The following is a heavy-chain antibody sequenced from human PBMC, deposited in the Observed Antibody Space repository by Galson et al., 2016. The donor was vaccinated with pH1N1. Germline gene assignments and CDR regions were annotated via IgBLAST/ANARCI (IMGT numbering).Heavy chain of an antibody. D-gene: IGHD2-2*01. J-gene: IGHJ6*03. V-gene: IGHV5-51*01. CDR1: GYSFSTYW. CDR2: IYPGDSDT. CDR3: ARLGIPATIDYHYYMDV. Sequence: QSGAEVKKPGESLKISCKGTGYSFSTYWIAWVRQMPGEGLEWMGIIYPGDSDTRYSPSFQGQVTISADKSIRAAYLQWSSLQASDTAMYFCARLGIPATIDYHYYMDVWGKGTTVTVSS.